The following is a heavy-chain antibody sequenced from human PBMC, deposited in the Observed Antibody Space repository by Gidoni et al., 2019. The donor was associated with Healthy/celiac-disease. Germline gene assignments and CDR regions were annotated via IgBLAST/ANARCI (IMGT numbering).Heavy chain of an antibody. V-gene: IGHV4-34*01. CDR3: ARGEVPEGSSLAEYYFDY. CDR2: INHSGST. CDR1: GGSFIGYY. D-gene: IGHD6-6*01. J-gene: IGHJ4*02. Sequence: QVQLQQWGAGLLKPSETLSLTCAVYGGSFIGYYWSWVRQPPGKGLEWIGEINHSGSTNYNPSLKSRVTISVDTSKNQFSLKLSSVTAANTAVYYCARGEVPEGSSLAEYYFDYWGQGTLVTVSS.